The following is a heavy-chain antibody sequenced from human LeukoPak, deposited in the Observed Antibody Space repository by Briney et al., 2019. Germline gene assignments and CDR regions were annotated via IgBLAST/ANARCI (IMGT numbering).Heavy chain of an antibody. CDR3: ARENIVVVVAATRVYYYYYMDV. CDR2: INPSGGST. Sequence: ASVKVTCKASGYTFTSYYMHWVRQAPGQGLEWMGIINPSGGSTSYAQKFQGRVTMTRDTSISTAYMELSRLRSDDTAVYYCARENIVVVVAATRVYYYYYMDVWGKGTTVTVSS. CDR1: GYTFTSYY. V-gene: IGHV1-46*01. J-gene: IGHJ6*03. D-gene: IGHD2-15*01.